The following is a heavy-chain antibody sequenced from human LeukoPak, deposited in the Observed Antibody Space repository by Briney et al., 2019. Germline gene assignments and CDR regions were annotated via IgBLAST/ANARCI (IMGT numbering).Heavy chain of an antibody. J-gene: IGHJ5*02. CDR3: AKEPGDYLNWFDP. V-gene: IGHV3-23*01. D-gene: IGHD4-17*01. Sequence: AGGSLRLSCAASGFTFNSYAMSWVRQAPGKGLEWVSSIGGSGATTYYADSVKGRFTISRDNSKNTLYLQMNSLTAGDTAVYYCAKEPGDYLNWFDPWGQGTLVTVSS. CDR1: GFTFNSYA. CDR2: IGGSGATT.